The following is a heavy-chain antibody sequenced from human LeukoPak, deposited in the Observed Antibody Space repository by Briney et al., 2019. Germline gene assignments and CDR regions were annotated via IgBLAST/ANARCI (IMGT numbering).Heavy chain of an antibody. J-gene: IGHJ4*02. CDR1: GGSISSYY. CDR3: VRVSYGDYEYYFDY. CDR2: IYYSGST. D-gene: IGHD4-17*01. Sequence: SETLSLTCTVSGGSISSYYWSWIRQPPGKGLEWIGYIYYSGSTNYNPSLKSRVTISVDTSKNQFSLKLSSVTAADTAVYYCVRVSYGDYEYYFDYWGQGTLVTVSS. V-gene: IGHV4-59*01.